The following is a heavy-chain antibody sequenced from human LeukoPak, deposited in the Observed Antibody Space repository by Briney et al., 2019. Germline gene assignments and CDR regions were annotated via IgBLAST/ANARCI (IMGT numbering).Heavy chain of an antibody. D-gene: IGHD3-22*01. V-gene: IGHV4-34*01. CDR1: GGSFSGYY. Sequence: SETLSLTCAVYGGSFSGYYWSWIRQPPGKGLEWIGEINHSGSTNYNPSLKSRVTISVDTSKNQFSLKLSSVTAADTAVYYCARGQSTGSSGYYYWFDPWGQGTLVTVSS. CDR3: ARGQSTGSSGYYYWFDP. J-gene: IGHJ5*02. CDR2: INHSGST.